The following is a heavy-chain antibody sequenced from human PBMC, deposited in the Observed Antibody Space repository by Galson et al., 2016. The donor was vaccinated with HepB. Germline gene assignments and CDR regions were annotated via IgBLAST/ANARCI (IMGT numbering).Heavy chain of an antibody. CDR2: ISHDGSNK. CDR1: GFTFNNYA. Sequence: SLRLSCAASGFTFNNYAMHWVRQAPGKGLEWVAVISHDGSNKYSTASVKGRFTISRDNSKNTLFLQMTSLRAEDTAVYYCAKDGQEFDWFRKTADYYGMNVWGQGTTVTVSS. V-gene: IGHV3-30*18. D-gene: IGHD3-9*01. CDR3: AKDGQEFDWFRKTADYYGMNV. J-gene: IGHJ6*02.